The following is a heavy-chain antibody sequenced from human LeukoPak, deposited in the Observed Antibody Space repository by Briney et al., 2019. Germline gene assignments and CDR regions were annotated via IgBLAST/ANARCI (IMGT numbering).Heavy chain of an antibody. D-gene: IGHD3-22*01. Sequence: GGSLRLSCAASGFTFRSYSMNWVRQAPGKGLEWVSYISSSSSTIYYADSVKGRFTISRDNAKNSLYLQMNSLRAEDTAVYYCARDFAYYYDSSGYYSDYWGQGTLVTVSS. J-gene: IGHJ4*02. CDR2: ISSSSSTI. V-gene: IGHV3-48*01. CDR1: GFTFRSYS. CDR3: ARDFAYYYDSSGYYSDY.